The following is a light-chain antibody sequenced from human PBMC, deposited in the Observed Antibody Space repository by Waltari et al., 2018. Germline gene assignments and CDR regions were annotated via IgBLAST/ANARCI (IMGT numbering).Light chain of an antibody. Sequence: SSEPTQDPTMSVALGQTVRSTCQGEILLTYPANWYQQRPGQAPILDICSANDRPSVIPDRFSGSSSGNTASLTITGALAEDEADYYCNSRDSSTNAVVFGGVTKLTVL. V-gene: IGLV3-19*01. CDR2: SAN. J-gene: IGLJ2*01. CDR3: NSRDSSTNAVV. CDR1: ILLTYP.